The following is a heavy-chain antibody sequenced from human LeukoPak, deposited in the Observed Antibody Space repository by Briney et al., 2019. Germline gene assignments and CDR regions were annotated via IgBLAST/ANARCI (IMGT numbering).Heavy chain of an antibody. CDR3: AREFYSMLDLYGFDM. D-gene: IGHD4-11*01. CDR2: ISSSGVTI. J-gene: IGHJ3*02. Sequence: TGGSLRLSCVASGFAFRDYSMNWVRQAPGKGLESVSYISSSGVTIYYADSVKGRFTMSRDNAENSLYLEMNSLRAEDTAVYFCAREFYSMLDLYGFDMWGQGTMVSVSS. CDR1: GFAFRDYS. V-gene: IGHV3-48*01.